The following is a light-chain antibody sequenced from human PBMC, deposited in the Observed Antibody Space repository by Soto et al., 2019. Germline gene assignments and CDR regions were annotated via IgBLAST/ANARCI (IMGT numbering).Light chain of an antibody. V-gene: IGKV3-20*01. Sequence: EIVLTQFPGTLSLSPGERATLSCRASQSFTSNSLAWYQQKFGRAPRVLIYGASNRATGIPDRFSGSGSGTDFTLTITRLEPEDFAVYFCQQYGSSPRTFGQGTRLENK. CDR2: GAS. J-gene: IGKJ5*01. CDR1: QSFTSNS. CDR3: QQYGSSPRT.